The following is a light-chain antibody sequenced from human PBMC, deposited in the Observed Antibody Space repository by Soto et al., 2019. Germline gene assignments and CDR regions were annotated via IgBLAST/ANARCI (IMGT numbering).Light chain of an antibody. CDR2: GNS. CDR1: SSNIGAGYD. Sequence: QAVVTQPPSVSGAPGQRVTISCTGSSSNIGAGYDGHWYQQFPGTAPKLLIYGNSNRPSGVPDRFSGSKSGTSASLAITGLQAEDEADYYCQSYDSSLSVVVFGGGTKVTVL. CDR3: QSYDSSLSVVV. V-gene: IGLV1-40*01. J-gene: IGLJ2*01.